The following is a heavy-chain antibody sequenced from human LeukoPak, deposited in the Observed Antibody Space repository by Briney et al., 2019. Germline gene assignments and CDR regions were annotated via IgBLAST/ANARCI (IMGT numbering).Heavy chain of an antibody. V-gene: IGHV4-59*11. D-gene: IGHD3-22*01. J-gene: IGHJ4*02. Sequence: PSETVSLTCSVSGGSISSHYWSWIRQPPGKGLEWIGYIYYSGSTKFNPSLKSRVTISVDTSKNQFSLKLSSVTAADTAVYYCARGGGVTYYDSTGYLWYFDYWGQGTLVTVSS. CDR1: GGSISSHY. CDR2: IYYSGST. CDR3: ARGGGVTYYDSTGYLWYFDY.